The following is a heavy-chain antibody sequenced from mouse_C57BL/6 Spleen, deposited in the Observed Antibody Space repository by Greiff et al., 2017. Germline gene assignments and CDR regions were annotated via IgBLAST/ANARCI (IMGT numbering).Heavy chain of an antibody. CDR1: GYTFTDYY. J-gene: IGHJ4*01. CDR3: AREKDYGYRRYAMDY. CDR2: IGPGRGST. D-gene: IGHD2-2*01. Sequence: VKLMESGAELVKPGASVKISCTASGYTFTDYYVNWVKQRPGQGLEWIGKIGPGRGSTYYNEKFKGKATLTADKSSSTAYMQLSSLTSEDSAVYFCAREKDYGYRRYAMDYWGQGTSVTVSS. V-gene: IGHV1-77*01.